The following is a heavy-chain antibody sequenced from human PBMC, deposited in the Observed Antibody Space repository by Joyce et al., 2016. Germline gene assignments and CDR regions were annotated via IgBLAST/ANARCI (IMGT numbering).Heavy chain of an antibody. Sequence: VQLQESGPGLVKPSQTLSLTCTVSGGSICSGYYYWSWVRQSPGKGLEWIGYIYFSGHNNRNTSLKSRLTISADTSKNHFSLKGRSVTAADTAVYYCARGNGDFWSGYYNYFDYWGQGILGTVSS. D-gene: IGHD3-3*01. CDR2: IYFSGHN. CDR1: GGSICSGYYY. J-gene: IGHJ4*02. CDR3: ARGNGDFWSGYYNYFDY. V-gene: IGHV4-30-4*01.